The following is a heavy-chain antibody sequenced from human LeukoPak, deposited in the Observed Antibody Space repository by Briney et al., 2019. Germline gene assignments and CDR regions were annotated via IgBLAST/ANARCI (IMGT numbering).Heavy chain of an antibody. D-gene: IGHD2-2*01. J-gene: IGHJ4*02. V-gene: IGHV3-23*01. CDR1: GFTFSSYA. CDR3: AKDQGVVPAASDY. CDR2: ISGSGGST. Sequence: GGSLRLSCAASGFTFSSYAMSWVRQAPGKGLEWVSAISGSGGSTYYADSAKGRFTISRDNSKNTLYLQMNSLRAEDTAVYYCAKDQGVVPAASDYWGQGTLVTVSS.